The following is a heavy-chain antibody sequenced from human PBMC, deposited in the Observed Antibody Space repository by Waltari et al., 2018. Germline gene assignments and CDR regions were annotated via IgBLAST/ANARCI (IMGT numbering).Heavy chain of an antibody. CDR3: ARTVRGVSIYYYYYMDV. D-gene: IGHD3-10*01. CDR1: GGSFSGYY. V-gene: IGHV4-34*01. Sequence: QVQLQQWGAGLLKPSETLSLTCAVYGGSFSGYYWSWIRPPPGKGLEWIGEINHSGSTNYNPSLKSRVTISVDTSKNQFSLKLSSVTAADTAVYYCARTVRGVSIYYYYYMDVWGKGTTVTVSS. CDR2: INHSGST. J-gene: IGHJ6*03.